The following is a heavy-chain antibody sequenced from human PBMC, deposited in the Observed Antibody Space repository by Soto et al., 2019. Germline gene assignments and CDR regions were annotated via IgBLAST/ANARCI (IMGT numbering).Heavy chain of an antibody. J-gene: IGHJ4*02. CDR3: ARGGYSSSSPSDY. CDR2: VNPNTGGT. CDR1: GYTFTGSY. Sequence: SCKASGYTFTGSYMHWVRQAPGQGLEWMGWVNPNTGGTNYAQKFQGRVTMTRDTSISTAYMELSRLSSDDTAVFYCARGGYSSSSPSDYWGQGTLVTVSS. D-gene: IGHD6-6*01. V-gene: IGHV1-2*02.